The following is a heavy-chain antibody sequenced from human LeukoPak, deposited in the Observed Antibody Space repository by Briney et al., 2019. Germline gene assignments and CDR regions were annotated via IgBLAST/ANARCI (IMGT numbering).Heavy chain of an antibody. D-gene: IGHD4-17*01. Sequence: GASVKVSCKASGGSFSNDAISWVRQAPGQGLEWMGGIIPIFDTPKYAQNFQGRVTITADKSTNTTYMELTSLRSEDTAVYYCARAGDYGDRSYFFYYMDVWGKGTTVTVSS. CDR3: ARAGDYGDRSYFFYYMDV. CDR1: GGSFSNDA. CDR2: IIPIFDTP. V-gene: IGHV1-69*06. J-gene: IGHJ6*03.